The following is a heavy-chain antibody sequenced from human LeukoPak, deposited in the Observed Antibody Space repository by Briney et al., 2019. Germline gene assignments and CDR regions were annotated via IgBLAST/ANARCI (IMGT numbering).Heavy chain of an antibody. Sequence: GGSLRLSCAASGFTFSAFGMNWVRQAPGKGLEWVSTITKSGDSTYYVDSVKGRFTISRDNSKNTLYLQMNSLRAEDTAKYYCTKAGAYSNGYHEYPNYVDYWGQGTLVTVSS. D-gene: IGHD3-22*01. CDR3: TKAGAYSNGYHEYPNYVDY. CDR2: ITKSGDST. J-gene: IGHJ4*02. CDR1: GFTFSAFG. V-gene: IGHV3-23*01.